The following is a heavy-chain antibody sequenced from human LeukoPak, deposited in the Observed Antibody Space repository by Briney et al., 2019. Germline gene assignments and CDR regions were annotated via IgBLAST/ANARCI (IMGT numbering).Heavy chain of an antibody. Sequence: SQTLSLTCAVSGGSISSGGYSWSWIRQPPGKGLEGIGYIYHSGSTYYNPSLKSRVTISVDRSKNQFSLKLSSVTAADTAVYYCARGSRGSGHYGMDVWGKGTTVTVSS. CDR2: IYHSGST. D-gene: IGHD3-10*01. CDR3: ARGSRGSGHYGMDV. CDR1: GGSISSGGYS. J-gene: IGHJ6*04. V-gene: IGHV4-30-2*01.